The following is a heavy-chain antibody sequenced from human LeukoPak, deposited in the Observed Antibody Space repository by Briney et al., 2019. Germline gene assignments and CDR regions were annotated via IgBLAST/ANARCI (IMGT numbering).Heavy chain of an antibody. CDR2: INMYTANP. CDR1: GYTFTRHA. D-gene: IGHD3-16*01. CDR3: ARHDNDDDFDY. V-gene: IGHV7-4-1*02. Sequence: ASVKVSCKGSGYTFTRHAINWLRQAPGQGLEWMGWINMYTANPAYAQGFTERFVFSLDTSVTTAYLQISNLKTEDTAVYYCARHDNDDDFDYWGQGTLVTVSS. J-gene: IGHJ4*02.